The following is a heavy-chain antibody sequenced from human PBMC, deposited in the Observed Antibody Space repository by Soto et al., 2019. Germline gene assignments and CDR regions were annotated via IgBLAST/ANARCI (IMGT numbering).Heavy chain of an antibody. D-gene: IGHD4-17*01. CDR3: ATWRLREHAYDI. CDR2: VYDTDGI. J-gene: IGHJ3*02. CDR1: GLTVTGKKY. V-gene: IGHV3-53*01. Sequence: DVQLVESGGGLIQPGGSLRLSCEASGLTVTGKKYVAWVRQAPGKGLEWVSGVYDTDGIYYADSVKGRFTSCRDNSKTIVYLEMNSLTPDDTAVYYCATWRLREHAYDIWGLVTTVTVSS.